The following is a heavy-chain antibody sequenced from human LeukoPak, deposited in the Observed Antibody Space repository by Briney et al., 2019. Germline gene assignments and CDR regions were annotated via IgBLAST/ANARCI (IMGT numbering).Heavy chain of an antibody. CDR3: AKVDIRGERSGLPFLKCFVP. V-gene: IGHV3-23*01. D-gene: IGHD5-12*01. Sequence: GGSLSLSCAASGLSFSNCAMIWVRQAPAKKLEWVSVISGTGDRTFYSDSVNGRFTISRDNPRKTLFLQMSSLRADAKAVYYCAKVDIRGERSGLPFLKCFVPWGQGT. CDR1: GLSFSNCA. CDR2: ISGTGDRT. J-gene: IGHJ5*02.